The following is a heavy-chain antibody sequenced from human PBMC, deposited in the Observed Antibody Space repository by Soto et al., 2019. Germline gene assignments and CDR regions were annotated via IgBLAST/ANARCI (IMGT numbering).Heavy chain of an antibody. CDR3: AHRRNYDGSWNECVFDY. CDR1: GFSLTSRPVG. D-gene: IGHD3-16*01. J-gene: IGHJ4*02. CDR2: IYWDDGT. V-gene: IGHV2-5*02. Sequence: QITLKESGPTLVKPTQTLTLTCTFSGFSLTSRPVGVGWVRRPPGKALEWLAFIYWDDGTRYSPSLRSPLTVTNDASKTQVGLTLTNMDPVDTATYYCAHRRNYDGSWNECVFDYWGQGILVTVSS.